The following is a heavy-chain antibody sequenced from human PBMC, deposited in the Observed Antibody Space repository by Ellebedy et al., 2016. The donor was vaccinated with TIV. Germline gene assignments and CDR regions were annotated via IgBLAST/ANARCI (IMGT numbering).Heavy chain of an antibody. CDR2: ISSSSSYI. CDR3: ARGSSGATTY. D-gene: IGHD3-22*01. CDR1: GFTFSSYS. V-gene: IGHV3-21*01. J-gene: IGHJ4*02. Sequence: PGGSLRLSCAASGFTFSSYSLNWVRQAPGKGLEWVSSISSSSSYIFYAASVKGRFTISRDNDKNKVFLQMDSLTDDDTAVYCFARGSSGATTYWGQGTLVTVSS.